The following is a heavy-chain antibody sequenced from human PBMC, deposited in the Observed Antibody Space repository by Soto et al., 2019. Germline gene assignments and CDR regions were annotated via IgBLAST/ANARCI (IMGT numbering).Heavy chain of an antibody. CDR1: GYNFTSYW. CDR3: ARPYCFDSGDYSPFAF. J-gene: IGHJ4*02. V-gene: IGHV5-51*01. CDR2: IYPGDSDT. D-gene: IGHD3-22*01. Sequence: GESLKISCKGSGYNFTSYWIAWVRQMPGKGLEWMGIIYPGDSDTRYSPSFQGQVTISADKSISTAFLQWSRLKASDTAIFYCARPYCFDSGDYSPFAFWGQGTLVTVSS.